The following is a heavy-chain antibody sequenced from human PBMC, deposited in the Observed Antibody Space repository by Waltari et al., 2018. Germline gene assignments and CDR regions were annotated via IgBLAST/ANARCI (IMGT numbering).Heavy chain of an antibody. V-gene: IGHV1-8*01. J-gene: IGHJ3*01. Sequence: QVQLVQSGAEVKAPGASVKVSCKTSGYTSTNLDINWVRQAAGHGLEWMGWRNPKDRTGYAPQFKGRVAMTRDASINTAYLELTNLRSDDTAVYYCARYSVGAAFDLWGQGTQVTVSS. CDR1: GYTSTNLD. D-gene: IGHD1-26*01. CDR3: ARYSVGAAFDL. CDR2: RNPKDRT.